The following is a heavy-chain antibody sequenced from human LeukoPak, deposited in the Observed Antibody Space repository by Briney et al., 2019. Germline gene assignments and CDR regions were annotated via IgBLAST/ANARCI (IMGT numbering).Heavy chain of an antibody. V-gene: IGHV1-18*01. D-gene: IGHD5-24*01. CDR2: ISAYNGNT. Sequence: ASVKVSCKASGGTFSSYGISWVRQAPGQGLECMGWISAYNGNTNYAQKLQGRVTMTTDTSTSTAYMELRSLRSDDTAVYYCARALATIAARTYNWFDPWGQGTLVTVSS. CDR1: GGTFSSYG. CDR3: ARALATIAARTYNWFDP. J-gene: IGHJ5*02.